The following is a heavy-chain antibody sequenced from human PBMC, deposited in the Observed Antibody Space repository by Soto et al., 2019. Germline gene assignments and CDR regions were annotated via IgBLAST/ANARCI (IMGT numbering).Heavy chain of an antibody. Sequence: QITLKESGPTVVKPTETLTLTCTFSGFSLTTSGVGVGWVRQSPGKAPEWLALIYWDDDKRYSTSLNSRLIITKDTSKNQMVLAMANMDPADTATYYCAHRVLRTVFGLVTTTAIYFDFWGPGTPVVVSS. CDR2: IYWDDDK. CDR1: GFSLTTSGVG. CDR3: AHRVLRTVFGLVTTTAIYFDF. J-gene: IGHJ4*02. V-gene: IGHV2-5*02. D-gene: IGHD3-3*01.